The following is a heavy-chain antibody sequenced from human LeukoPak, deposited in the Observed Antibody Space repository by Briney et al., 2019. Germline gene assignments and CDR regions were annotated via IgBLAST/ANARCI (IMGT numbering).Heavy chain of an antibody. CDR2: ISSSSSYI. CDR3: ARGSKGATTLDY. J-gene: IGHJ4*02. D-gene: IGHD1-26*01. CDR1: GFTFSSYS. Sequence: GGSLRLSCAASGFTFSSYSMNWVRQAPGKGLEWVSSISSSSSYIYYADSVKGRFTISRDNAKNSLYLQMNGLRAEDTAVYYCARGSKGATTLDYWGQGTLVTVSS. V-gene: IGHV3-21*01.